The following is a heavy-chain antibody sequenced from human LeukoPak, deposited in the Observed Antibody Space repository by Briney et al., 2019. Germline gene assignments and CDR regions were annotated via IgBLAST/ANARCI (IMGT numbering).Heavy chain of an antibody. J-gene: IGHJ4*02. V-gene: IGHV4-39*01. CDR2: IYYSGST. CDR3: ARHAGSYYTYNFDY. Sequence: SETLSLTCTVSGGSIRSSSYYWGWIRQPPGKGLEWIGSIYYSGSTNYKPSLRSRVTISVDTSKNQFSLKLSSVTAADTAVYYCARHAGSYYTYNFDYWGQGTLVTISS. D-gene: IGHD3-22*01. CDR1: GGSIRSSSYY.